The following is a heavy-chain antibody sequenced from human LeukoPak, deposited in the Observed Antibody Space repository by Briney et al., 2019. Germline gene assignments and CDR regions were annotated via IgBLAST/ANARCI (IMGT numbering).Heavy chain of an antibody. J-gene: IGHJ4*02. Sequence: PSETLSLTCAVYGGSFGGYYWSWIRQPPGKGLEWIGEINHSGSTNYNPSLKSRVTISVDTSKNQFSLKLSSVTAADTAVYYCARGIAAENPFDYWGQGTLVTVSS. V-gene: IGHV4-34*01. CDR1: GGSFGGYY. CDR2: INHSGST. CDR3: ARGIAAENPFDY. D-gene: IGHD6-13*01.